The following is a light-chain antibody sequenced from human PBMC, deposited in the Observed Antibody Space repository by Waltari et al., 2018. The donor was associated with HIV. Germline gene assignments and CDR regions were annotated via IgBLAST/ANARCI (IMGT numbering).Light chain of an antibody. Sequence: DIVMTQSPDSLVVSLGERATINCKSSQSVLYRSNNRNYLAWYKQKPGQPPKLLIYWASTRESGVPDRFSGRGSGTDFTLTISSLQAEDVAVYYCQQYYSTPWTFGQGTKVEIK. J-gene: IGKJ1*01. V-gene: IGKV4-1*01. CDR3: QQYYSTPWT. CDR1: QSVLYRSNNRNY. CDR2: WAS.